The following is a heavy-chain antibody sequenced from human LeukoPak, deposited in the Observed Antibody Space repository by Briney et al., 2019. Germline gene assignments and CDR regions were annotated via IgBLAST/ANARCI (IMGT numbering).Heavy chain of an antibody. Sequence: GRSLRLSCAASGFTFDDYAMHWVRQAPGKGLEWVSGISWNSGSIGYTDSVKGRFTISRDNAKNSLYLQMNSLRAEDTALYYCAKDIGYDGIYYFDYWGQGTLVTVSS. V-gene: IGHV3-9*01. D-gene: IGHD5-12*01. J-gene: IGHJ4*02. CDR3: AKDIGYDGIYYFDY. CDR2: ISWNSGSI. CDR1: GFTFDDYA.